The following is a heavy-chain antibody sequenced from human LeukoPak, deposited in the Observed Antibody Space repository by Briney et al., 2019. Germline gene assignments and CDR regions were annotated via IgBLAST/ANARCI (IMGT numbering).Heavy chain of an antibody. D-gene: IGHD2-21*02. Sequence: GGSLRLSCAASGFTFSSYSMNWVRQAPGKGLEWVSSISSSSSYIYYADSVKGRFTISRDNAKNSLYLQMNSLRAEDTAVYYCARRRYCGGDCFDAFDIWGQGTMVTVSS. CDR1: GFTFSSYS. V-gene: IGHV3-21*01. CDR2: ISSSSSYI. CDR3: ARRRYCGGDCFDAFDI. J-gene: IGHJ3*02.